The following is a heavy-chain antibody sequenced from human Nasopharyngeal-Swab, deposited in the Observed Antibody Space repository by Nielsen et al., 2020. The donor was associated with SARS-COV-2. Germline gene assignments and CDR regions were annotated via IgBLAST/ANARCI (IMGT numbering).Heavy chain of an antibody. D-gene: IGHD5-24*01. Sequence: SETLSLTCTVSGGSISSYYWSWIRQPPGKGLEWIGYIYYSGSTNYNPSLKSRVTISVDTSKNQFSLKLSSVTAADTAVYYWAGDKGGMASFDYYYYFYMGVRGKGTTVTVSS. CDR1: GGSISSYY. V-gene: IGHV4-59*01. CDR3: AGDKGGMASFDYYYYFYMGV. CDR2: IYYSGST. J-gene: IGHJ6*03.